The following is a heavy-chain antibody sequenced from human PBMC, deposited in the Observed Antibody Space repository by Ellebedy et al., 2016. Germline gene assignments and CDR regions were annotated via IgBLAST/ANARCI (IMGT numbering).Heavy chain of an antibody. CDR1: GYTFTSYY. CDR3: ARGEGFGDSFDY. V-gene: IGHV1-18*04. D-gene: IGHD3-10*01. J-gene: IGHJ4*02. CDR2: ISAYNGNT. Sequence: ASVKVSCXASGYTFTSYYMHWVRQAPGQGLEWMGWISAYNGNTNYAQKLQGRVTMTTDTSTSTAYMELRSLRSDDTAVYYCARGEGFGDSFDYWGQGTLVTVSS.